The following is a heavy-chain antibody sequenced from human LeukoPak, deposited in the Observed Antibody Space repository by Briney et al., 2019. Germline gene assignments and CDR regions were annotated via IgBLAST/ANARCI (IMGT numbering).Heavy chain of an antibody. CDR1: GFTFSSYS. D-gene: IGHD6-13*01. J-gene: IGHJ4*02. V-gene: IGHV3-21*01. CDR2: ISSSSSYI. CDR3: ARGEPYSSSWWGHFDY. Sequence: PGGSLRLSCAASGFTFSSYSMNWVRQAPGKGLEWVSSISSSSSYIYYADSVKGRFTISRDNAKNSLYLQMNSLRAEDTAVYYCARGEPYSSSWWGHFDYWGQGTLVTVSS.